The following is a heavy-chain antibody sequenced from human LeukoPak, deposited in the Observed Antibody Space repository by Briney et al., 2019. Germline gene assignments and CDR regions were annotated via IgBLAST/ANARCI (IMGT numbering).Heavy chain of an antibody. CDR1: GYTFTAYH. J-gene: IGHJ4*02. V-gene: IGHV1-2*06. D-gene: IGHD6-19*01. CDR2: INPNNGDR. Sequence: GASVKVSCKASGYTFTAYHMYWVRQAPGHGLEWMGRINPNNGDRNYAQKFQGRVIMTRDTSISTVHMELSRLTSDDTAVYYCARRGPVAESFDYWGQGTLVTVSS. CDR3: ARRGPVAESFDY.